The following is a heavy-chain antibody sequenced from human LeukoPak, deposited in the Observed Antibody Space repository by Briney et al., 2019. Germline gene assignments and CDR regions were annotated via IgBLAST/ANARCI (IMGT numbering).Heavy chain of an antibody. CDR1: GYTFTGYY. J-gene: IGHJ4*02. D-gene: IGHD5-18*01. Sequence: ASVKVSCKASGYTFTGYYMHWVRQAPGQGLEWMGWISAYNGNTNYAQKLQGRVTMTTDTSTSTAYMELRSLRSDDTAVYYCAGVPARRGYSYDYWGQGALVTLSS. CDR2: ISAYNGNT. CDR3: AGVPARRGYSYDY. V-gene: IGHV1-18*04.